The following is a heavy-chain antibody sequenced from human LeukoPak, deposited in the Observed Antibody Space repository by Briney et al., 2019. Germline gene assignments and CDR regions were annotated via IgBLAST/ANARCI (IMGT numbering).Heavy chain of an antibody. Sequence: GGSLRLSCAASGFTFSSYAMSWVRQAPGKGLEWVSTISGSGTGTYYADSVKGRFTISRDNSKNMVYLQMNSLRAEDTAVYYCAKGKLVSTIKCSTDYWGQGTLVTVSS. V-gene: IGHV3-23*01. D-gene: IGHD5/OR15-5a*01. CDR3: AKGKLVSTIKCSTDY. J-gene: IGHJ4*02. CDR2: ISGSGTGT. CDR1: GFTFSSYA.